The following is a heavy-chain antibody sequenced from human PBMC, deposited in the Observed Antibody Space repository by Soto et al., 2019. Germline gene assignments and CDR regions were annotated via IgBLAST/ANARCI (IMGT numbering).Heavy chain of an antibody. CDR1: GFTFSSYS. Sequence: EVQLVESGGGLVKPGGSLRLSCAASGFTFSSYSMNWVRQAPGKGLEWVSSISRSSSYIYYADSVKGRFTISRDNANNSLDLQMNTLRAEDTAVYYCARDYYYYYGMDVWGQGTTVTVSS. CDR2: ISRSSSYI. CDR3: ARDYYYYYGMDV. J-gene: IGHJ6*02. V-gene: IGHV3-21*01.